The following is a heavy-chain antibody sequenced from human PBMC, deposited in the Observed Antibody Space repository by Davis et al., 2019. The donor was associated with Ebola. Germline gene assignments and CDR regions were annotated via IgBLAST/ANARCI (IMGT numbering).Heavy chain of an antibody. D-gene: IGHD2-15*01. CDR1: GFTFSSYA. CDR3: AIPDCSGANCYSVYIKN. CDR2: ITGSDGNT. J-gene: IGHJ4*02. V-gene: IGHV3-23*01. Sequence: GGSLRLSCAASGFTFSSYAMTWVRQAPGKGLEWVSGITGSDGNTYCADSVKGRFTISRDNSNNLLYLQMNSLRAEDTAVYYCAIPDCSGANCYSVYIKNWGQGTLVTVSS.